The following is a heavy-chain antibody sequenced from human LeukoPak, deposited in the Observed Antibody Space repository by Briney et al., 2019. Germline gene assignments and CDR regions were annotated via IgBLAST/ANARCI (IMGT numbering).Heavy chain of an antibody. CDR2: INPNGGGT. D-gene: IGHD6-19*01. V-gene: IGHV1-2*02. CDR1: GYTFTDYS. J-gene: IGHJ4*02. Sequence: ASVKVSCKASGYTFTDYSIHWVRQAPGQGPEWMGWINPNGGGTKYAQKFQDRVTMTRDTSISTAYLELSGLRSDDTALYYCATYTSAIQYFLYWGLGTLVTVSS. CDR3: ATYTSAIQYFLY.